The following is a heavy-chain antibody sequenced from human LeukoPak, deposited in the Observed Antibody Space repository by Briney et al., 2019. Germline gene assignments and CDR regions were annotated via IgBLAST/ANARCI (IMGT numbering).Heavy chain of an antibody. J-gene: IGHJ4*02. Sequence: SETLSLTCSVSGGSISPYFWSWIRQPPGKGLEWIGNIYYSGSTNYNPSLTSRVSMSVDLSKNQFSLKLNSVTAADTAVYYCARGATTVTPNDYWGQGTLVTVSS. D-gene: IGHD4-17*01. V-gene: IGHV4-59*01. CDR1: GGSISPYF. CDR3: ARGATTVTPNDY. CDR2: IYYSGST.